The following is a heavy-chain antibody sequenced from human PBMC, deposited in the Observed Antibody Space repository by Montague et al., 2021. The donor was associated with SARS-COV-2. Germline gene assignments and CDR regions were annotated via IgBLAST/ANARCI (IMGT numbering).Heavy chain of an antibody. J-gene: IGHJ3*02. CDR2: SDWDDDK. CDR1: GFSLSTSGMC. Sequence: ALVKPTQTLTLTCTFSGFSLSTSGMCVSWIRQPPGKALEWLALSDWDDDKYYSTSLKTRLTISKDTSKNQVVLTMTDMDPVDTATYYCARLWGATRGDAFDIWGQGTMVTVSS. D-gene: IGHD1-26*01. V-gene: IGHV2-70*01. CDR3: ARLWGATRGDAFDI.